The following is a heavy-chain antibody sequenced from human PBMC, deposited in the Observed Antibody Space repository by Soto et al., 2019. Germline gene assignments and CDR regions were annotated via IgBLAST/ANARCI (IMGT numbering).Heavy chain of an antibody. CDR3: ATESSGSAPLHFDF. D-gene: IGHD3-22*01. J-gene: IGHJ4*02. CDR2: VYYSGST. V-gene: IGHV4-30-4*01. Sequence: QVLLEESGPGLVKPSQTLSLTCTVSGGSVSSGYHYWSWIRQPPGKGLEWIGYVYYSGSTYYNPSLGSRVTISIDTSTNQFALKPNPVTASDAAVYFCATESSGSAPLHFDFWGQGALVSVSS. CDR1: GGSVSSGYHY.